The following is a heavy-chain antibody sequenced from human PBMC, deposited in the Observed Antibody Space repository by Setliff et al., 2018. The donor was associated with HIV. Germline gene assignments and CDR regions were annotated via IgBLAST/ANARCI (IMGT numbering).Heavy chain of an antibody. CDR2: IYTSGSV. Sequence: KTSETLSLTCTVSGGSISSYYWSWIRQPPGKGLEWIGYIYTSGSVNYNPSLNSRVTISVDTSKNQFSLKVSSVTAADTAVYYCARSPRIGVAGEFEYWGQGTLVTVSS. V-gene: IGHV4-4*09. J-gene: IGHJ4*02. D-gene: IGHD6-19*01. CDR1: GGSISSYY. CDR3: ARSPRIGVAGEFEY.